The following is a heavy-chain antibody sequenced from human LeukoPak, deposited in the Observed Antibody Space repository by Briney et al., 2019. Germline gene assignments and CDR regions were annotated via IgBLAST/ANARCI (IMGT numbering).Heavy chain of an antibody. J-gene: IGHJ5*02. CDR2: ISSSGSTI. CDR3: AKDPLAAADPNWFDP. CDR1: GFTFSSYE. V-gene: IGHV3-48*03. Sequence: AGGSLRLSCAASGFTFSSYEMNWVRQAPGKGLEWVSYISSSGSTIYYADSVKGRLTISRDNSKNTLYLQMNSLRAEDTAVYYCAKDPLAAADPNWFDPWGQGTLVTVSS. D-gene: IGHD6-13*01.